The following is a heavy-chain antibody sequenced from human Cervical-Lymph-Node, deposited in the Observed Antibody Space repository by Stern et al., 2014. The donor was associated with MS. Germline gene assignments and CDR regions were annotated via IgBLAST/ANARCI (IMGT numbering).Heavy chain of an antibody. CDR2: LYWNDVK. J-gene: IGHJ4*02. D-gene: IGHD2-8*01. CDR1: GFSLTTSGVG. Sequence: QVTLKESGPTLVKPTQTLTLTCTFSGFSLTTSGVGVGWIRQPPGKALQWLAPLYWNDVKDYRPSLKSRLTIPKEHSNNHEVAIMTNMDPMITGTYFCLHMMAWFCTTTSCSPNSFDYWGQGTLVTVSS. CDR3: LHMMAWFCTTTSCSPNSFDY. V-gene: IGHV2-5*04.